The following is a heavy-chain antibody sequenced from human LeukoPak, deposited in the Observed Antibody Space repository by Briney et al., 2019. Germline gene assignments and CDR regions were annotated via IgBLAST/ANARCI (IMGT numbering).Heavy chain of an antibody. Sequence: GGSLRLSCAASEFIFSAFPMSWIRQAAGKGLEWVSSINGDGDCTHYAGSVKGRFTISRDNSKNTLYLEMNSLRVEDTAVYYCAIGGGSDYWGQGTLVTVSS. V-gene: IGHV3-23*01. CDR3: AIGGGSDY. D-gene: IGHD3-10*01. CDR1: EFIFSAFP. CDR2: INGDGDCT. J-gene: IGHJ4*02.